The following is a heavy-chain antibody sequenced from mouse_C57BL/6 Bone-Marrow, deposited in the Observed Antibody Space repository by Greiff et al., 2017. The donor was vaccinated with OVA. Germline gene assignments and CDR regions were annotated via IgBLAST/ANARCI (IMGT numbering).Heavy chain of an antibody. J-gene: IGHJ2*01. D-gene: IGHD1-3*01. CDR3: ARWINSHFDY. Sequence: VQLQQSGPELVKPGASVKISCKASGYSFTGYYMNWVKQSPEKSLEWIGEINPSTGGTTSNQKFKAKATLTVDKSSSTAYMQLKILTSDDSAVYYCARWINSHFDYWGQGTTLTVSS. V-gene: IGHV1-42*01. CDR1: GYSFTGYY. CDR2: INPSTGGT.